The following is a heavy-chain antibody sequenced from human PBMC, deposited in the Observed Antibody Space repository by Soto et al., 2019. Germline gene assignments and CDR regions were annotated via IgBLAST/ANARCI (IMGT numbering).Heavy chain of an antibody. J-gene: IGHJ4*02. D-gene: IGHD2-15*01. CDR1: GYTFTGYY. Sequence: QVQLVQSGAEVKKPGASVKVSCKASGYTFTGYYMHWVRQAPGQGLEWMGWINPNSGGTNYAQKFQGWVTMTRDTFISTAYMELSRLRSDDTAVYYCARDGYCSGGSCHYPHYWGQGTLVTVSS. V-gene: IGHV1-2*04. CDR2: INPNSGGT. CDR3: ARDGYCSGGSCHYPHY.